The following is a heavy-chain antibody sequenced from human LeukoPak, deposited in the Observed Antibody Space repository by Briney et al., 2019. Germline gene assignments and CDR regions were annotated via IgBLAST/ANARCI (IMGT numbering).Heavy chain of an antibody. J-gene: IGHJ4*02. CDR2: INNDGART. D-gene: IGHD4-17*01. CDR3: AKVGDYGDYALDY. CDR1: GFTFNTYW. Sequence: PGGSLRLSCAASGFTFNTYWMHWVRQAPGKGLVWVSRINNDGARTTYADSVKGRFTISRDNAKNTLYLQMNSLRAEDTAVYYCAKVGDYGDYALDYWGQGTLVTVSS. V-gene: IGHV3-74*01.